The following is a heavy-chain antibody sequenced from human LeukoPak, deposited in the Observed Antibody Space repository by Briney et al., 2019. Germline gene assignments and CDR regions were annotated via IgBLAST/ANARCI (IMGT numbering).Heavy chain of an antibody. V-gene: IGHV3-23*01. CDR1: GFPLSSHG. D-gene: IGHD5-12*01. Sequence: PGGSLRLSCAGSGFPLSSHGMNWVRQAPGKGLEWVSGISPGGPTYYADSVKGRFTISRDDYKSTVYLQMKNLRAEDTAVYYCAKDGAWLRFDDWGQGILVTVSS. J-gene: IGHJ4*02. CDR2: ISPGGPT. CDR3: AKDGAWLRFDD.